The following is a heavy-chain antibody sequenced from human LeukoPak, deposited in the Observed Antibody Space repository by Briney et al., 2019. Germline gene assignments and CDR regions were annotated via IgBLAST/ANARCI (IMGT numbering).Heavy chain of an antibody. CDR1: GGSISSYY. CDR3: AREFWSSRSGNLQAFHV. V-gene: IGHV4-59*12. Sequence: SETLSLTCTVSGGSISSYYWSWIRQPPGKGLEWIGYIYYSGSTNYNPSLKSRVTISVDTSKDQFSLNLRSVTAADTAVYYCAREFWSSRSGNLQAFHVWGQGTMVTVSS. D-gene: IGHD3-10*01. CDR2: IYYSGST. J-gene: IGHJ3*01.